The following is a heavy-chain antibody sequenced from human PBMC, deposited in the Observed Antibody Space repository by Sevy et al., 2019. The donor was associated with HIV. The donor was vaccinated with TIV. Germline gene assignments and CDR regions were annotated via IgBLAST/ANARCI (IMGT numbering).Heavy chain of an antibody. Sequence: SETLSLTCTVSGGSITSLYWNWIRQPPGKGLEWIANIYDNGHINYNPSLKSRLTLSLDTSKNQFSLRLSSVTAADTAMDYGAGENACGRGRSWGEGTLVTLSS. J-gene: IGHJ5*02. CDR1: GGSITSLY. V-gene: IGHV4-59*08. D-gene: IGHD2-21*01. CDR3: AGENACGRGRS. CDR2: IYDNGHI.